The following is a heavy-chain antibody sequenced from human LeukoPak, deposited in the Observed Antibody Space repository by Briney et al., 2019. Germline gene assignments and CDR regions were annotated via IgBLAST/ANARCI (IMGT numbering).Heavy chain of an antibody. J-gene: IGHJ4*02. Sequence: QPGGSLRLPCAASGFTFSSYGMHWVRQAPGKGLEWVAFIRYDGSNKYYADSVKGRFTISRDNSKNTLYLQMNSLRAEDTAVYYCARYGSGLNDYWGQGTLVTVSS. CDR2: IRYDGSNK. CDR1: GFTFSSYG. D-gene: IGHD6-19*01. CDR3: ARYGSGLNDY. V-gene: IGHV3-30*02.